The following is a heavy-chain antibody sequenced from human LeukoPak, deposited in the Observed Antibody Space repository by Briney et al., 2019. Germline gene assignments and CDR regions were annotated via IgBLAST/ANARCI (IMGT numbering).Heavy chain of an antibody. Sequence: GGSLRLSCAASGFTFSSYGMHWVRQAPGKGLEWVAVIWYDGSNKYYADSVKGRFTISRDNSKNTLYLQTNSLRAEDTAVYYCAGGPYCSSTSCSYYYYYGMDVWGQGTTVTVSS. V-gene: IGHV3-33*01. CDR1: GFTFSSYG. J-gene: IGHJ6*02. CDR2: IWYDGSNK. D-gene: IGHD2-2*01. CDR3: AGGPYCSSTSCSYYYYYGMDV.